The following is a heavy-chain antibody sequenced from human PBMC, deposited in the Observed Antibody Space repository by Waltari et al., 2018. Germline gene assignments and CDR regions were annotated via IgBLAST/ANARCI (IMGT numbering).Heavy chain of an antibody. CDR1: GYSFTSYW. J-gene: IGHJ4*01. CDR3: AGQGDTAMVTGGDDY. D-gene: IGHD5-18*01. Sequence: EVQLVQSGAEVKKPGESLRISCKGSGYSFTSYWISWVRQMPGKGLEWVGRIYPSDSCTNYSPSLQGHVTISADKSISTAYLEGSSLKGSGNAMYYWAGQGDTAMVTGGDDYRGQGTLGNGSS. V-gene: IGHV5-10-1*03. CDR2: IYPSDSCT.